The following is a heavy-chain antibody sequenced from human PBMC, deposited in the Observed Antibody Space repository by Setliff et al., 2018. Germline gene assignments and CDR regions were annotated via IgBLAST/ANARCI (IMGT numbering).Heavy chain of an antibody. CDR2: IYHSGTT. D-gene: IGHD6-19*01. CDR3: ASDTLSGGWYGWFDP. J-gene: IGHJ5*02. V-gene: IGHV4-31*03. Sequence: SETLSLTCTVSGGSISSGDHYWSWIRQHPGKGLEWIGYIYHSGTTYYNPSLKSRVTMSVDTSQNQFSLNLSSVTAADTAVYYCASDTLSGGWYGWFDPWGQGTLVTVSS. CDR1: GGSISSGDHY.